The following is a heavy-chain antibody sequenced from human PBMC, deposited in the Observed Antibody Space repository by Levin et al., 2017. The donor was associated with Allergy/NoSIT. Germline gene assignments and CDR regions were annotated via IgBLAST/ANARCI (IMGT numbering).Heavy chain of an antibody. D-gene: IGHD3-3*01. CDR2: INHSGST. CDR3: ASGRGYDFWSGYDRGYYYYGMDV. CDR1: GGSFSGYY. Sequence: PSETLSLTCAVYGGSFSGYYWSWIRQPPGKGLEWIGEINHSGSTNYNPSLKSRVTISVDTSKNQFSLKLSSVTAADAAVYYCASGRGYDFWSGYDRGYYYYGMDVWGQGTTVIVSS. J-gene: IGHJ6*02. V-gene: IGHV4-34*01.